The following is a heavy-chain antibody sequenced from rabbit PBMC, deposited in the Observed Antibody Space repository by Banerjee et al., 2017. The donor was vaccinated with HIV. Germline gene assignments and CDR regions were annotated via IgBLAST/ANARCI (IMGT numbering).Heavy chain of an antibody. CDR2: IYNGDGTT. Sequence: QQQLEESGGGLVKPGGTLTLTCKASGFDFSSNVMCWVRQAPGKGLESIACIYNGDGTTYYASWAKGRFTISRSTSLNTVDLKMTSLTAADTATYFCAREAAVSAGYFSLWGPGTLVTVS. V-gene: IGHV1S47*01. CDR1: GFDFSSNV. D-gene: IGHD4-2*01. CDR3: AREAAVSAGYFSL. J-gene: IGHJ4*01.